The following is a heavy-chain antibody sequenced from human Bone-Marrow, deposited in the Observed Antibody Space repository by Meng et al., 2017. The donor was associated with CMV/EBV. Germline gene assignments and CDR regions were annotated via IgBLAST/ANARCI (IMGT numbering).Heavy chain of an antibody. V-gene: IGHV4-34*01. CDR3: ARVSAGGSYYFDY. Sequence: GSLRLSCAVYGGSFSGYYWSWIRQPPGKGLEWIGEINHSGSTNYNPSLKSRVTISVDTSKNQFSLKLSSVTAADTAVYYCARVSAGGSYYFDYWGQGTLVTVYS. J-gene: IGHJ4*02. CDR2: INHSGST. CDR1: GGSFSGYY. D-gene: IGHD1-26*01.